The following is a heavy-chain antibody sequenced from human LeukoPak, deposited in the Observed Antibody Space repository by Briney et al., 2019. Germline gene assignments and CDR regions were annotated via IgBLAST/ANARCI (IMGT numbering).Heavy chain of an antibody. J-gene: IGHJ4*02. CDR1: GGSISSGSYY. Sequence: PSETLSLTCTVSGGSISSGSYYWSWIRQPAGKGLEWIGRIYTSGSTNYNPSLKSRVTISVDTSKNQFSLKLSSVTAADTAVYYCARGLGTKGNHLYIAATVYFDYWGQGTLVTVSS. D-gene: IGHD6-13*01. CDR2: IYTSGST. V-gene: IGHV4-61*02. CDR3: ARGLGTKGNHLYIAATVYFDY.